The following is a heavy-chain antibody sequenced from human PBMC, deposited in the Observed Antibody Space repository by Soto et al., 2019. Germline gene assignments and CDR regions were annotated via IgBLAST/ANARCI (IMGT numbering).Heavy chain of an antibody. V-gene: IGHV1-58*01. CDR1: GFTFTSSA. CDR3: AASPPPYYYDSSGYLALDAFDI. Sequence: ASVKVSCKASGFTFTSSAVQWVRQARGQRLEWIVWIVVGSGNTNYAQKFQERVTITRDMSTSTAYMELSSLRSEDTAVYYCAASPPPYYYDSSGYLALDAFDIWGQGTMVTVSS. CDR2: IVVGSGNT. J-gene: IGHJ3*02. D-gene: IGHD3-22*01.